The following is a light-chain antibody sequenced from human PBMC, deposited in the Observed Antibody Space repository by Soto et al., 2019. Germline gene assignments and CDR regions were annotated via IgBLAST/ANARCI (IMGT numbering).Light chain of an antibody. J-gene: IGKJ1*01. V-gene: IGKV1-5*03. CDR3: QQYNSYSWT. CDR2: KAS. CDR1: QTISSW. Sequence: DIQMTQSPSTLSGSVGDRVTITCRASQTISSWLAWYQQKPGKAPKLRIYKASTIKSGVPSRFSGSGSGTEFTLTISSLQPDDFATYYCQQYNSYSWTFGQGTKV.